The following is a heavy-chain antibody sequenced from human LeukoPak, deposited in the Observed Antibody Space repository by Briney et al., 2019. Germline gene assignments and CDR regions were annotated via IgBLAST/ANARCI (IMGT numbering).Heavy chain of an antibody. CDR3: AREVRGYYFDY. CDR1: GFTVTSNY. J-gene: IGHJ4*02. Sequence: QPGGSLRLSCAASGFTVTSNYMTWVRQAPGKGLEWVSVISSGGNTYYAESVKGRFTISRDNSKNTVYLQMNGLRAEDTAVYYCAREVRGYYFDYWGQGTLVTASS. V-gene: IGHV3-53*01. CDR2: ISSGGNT. D-gene: IGHD5-12*01.